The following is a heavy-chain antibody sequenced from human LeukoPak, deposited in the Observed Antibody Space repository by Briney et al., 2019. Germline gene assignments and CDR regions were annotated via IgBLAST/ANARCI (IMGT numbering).Heavy chain of an antibody. J-gene: IGHJ4*02. V-gene: IGHV4-34*01. D-gene: IGHD3-10*01. CDR3: ARGEGSGSYMSYFDY. Sequence: SETLSLTCAVYGGSFSGYYWSWIRQPPGKGLEWIGEINHSGSTNYNPSLKSRVTISEDMSKNQFSLKLSSVTAADTGFYYCARGEGSGSYMSYFDYWGQEALVTVSS. CDR2: INHSGST. CDR1: GGSFSGYY.